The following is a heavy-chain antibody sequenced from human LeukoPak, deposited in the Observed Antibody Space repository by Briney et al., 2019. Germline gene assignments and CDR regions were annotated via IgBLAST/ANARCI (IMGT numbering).Heavy chain of an antibody. D-gene: IGHD5-18*01. CDR1: GFTFSSYS. CDR3: ARDPQPILY. J-gene: IGHJ4*02. V-gene: IGHV3-21*01. CDR2: ISSSSSYI. Sequence: GGSLRLSCAASGFTFSSYSMTWVRQAPGKGLEWVSSISSSSSYIYYADSVKGRCTISRDNAKHSLYLQMNSLRAEDTALYYCARDPQPILYWGQGTLVTVSS.